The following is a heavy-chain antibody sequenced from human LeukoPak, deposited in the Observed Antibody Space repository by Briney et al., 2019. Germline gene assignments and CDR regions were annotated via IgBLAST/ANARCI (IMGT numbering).Heavy chain of an antibody. V-gene: IGHV3-74*01. D-gene: IGHD6-13*01. J-gene: IGHJ4*01. CDR1: GFTLSNYW. CDR2: INGHGNTT. CDR3: SRGREYISNWNPFDF. Sequence: GGSLRLSCAACGFTLSNYWMHWVRQVPGKGLVGVSSINGHGNTTKYADSVRGRFTISRDNAKNTLFLQMYSLRADDTAVYFCSRGREYISNWNPFDFWGHGTLVTVSS.